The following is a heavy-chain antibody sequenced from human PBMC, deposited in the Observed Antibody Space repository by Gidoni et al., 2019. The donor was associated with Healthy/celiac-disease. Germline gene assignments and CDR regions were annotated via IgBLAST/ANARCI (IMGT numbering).Heavy chain of an antibody. CDR3: AASSPSGVVPYYFDY. CDR2: IYYSGST. J-gene: IGHJ4*02. D-gene: IGHD2-15*01. CDR1: GGSIISYY. V-gene: IGHV4-59*01. Sequence: QVQLQESGPGLVKPSETLSLTCTVSGGSIISYYWSWIRQPPGKGLEWIGYIYYSGSTNYNPSLKSRVTISVDTSKNQFSLKLSSVTAADTAVYYCAASSPSGVVPYYFDYWGQGTLVTVSS.